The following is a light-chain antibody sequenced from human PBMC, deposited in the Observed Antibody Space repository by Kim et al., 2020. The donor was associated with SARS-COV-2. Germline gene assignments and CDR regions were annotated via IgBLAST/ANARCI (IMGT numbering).Light chain of an antibody. CDR1: HGVSTF. J-gene: IGKJ3*01. V-gene: IGKV3-11*01. Sequence: LSPGERAPLSCRASHGVSTFLAWYQQKPGQAPRLLIHDASNRANGIPARFSGSGSGTDFTLTISSLEPGDFAVYYCQQRISWPFTFGPGTKVDIK. CDR3: QQRISWPFT. CDR2: DAS.